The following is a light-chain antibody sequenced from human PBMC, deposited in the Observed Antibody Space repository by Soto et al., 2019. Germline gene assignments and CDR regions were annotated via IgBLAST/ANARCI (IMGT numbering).Light chain of an antibody. V-gene: IGLV2-14*01. Sequence: QSALTQPASVSGSPGQSVTISCTGASSDVGGYDYVSWYQQHPGKAPKLILYEVNNRPSGVSNHFSGSKSGNTASLIISGLQADDAADYYCSSYSTTSTLVFGSGTKVTVL. CDR2: EVN. CDR1: SSDVGGYDY. CDR3: SSYSTTSTLV. J-gene: IGLJ1*01.